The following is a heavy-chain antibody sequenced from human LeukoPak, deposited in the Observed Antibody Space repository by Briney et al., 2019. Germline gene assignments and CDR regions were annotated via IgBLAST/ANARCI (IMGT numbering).Heavy chain of an antibody. Sequence: SETLSLTCTVSGGSISSGDYYWSWIRQPPGKGLEWIGYIYYSGSTYYNPSLKSRFTISVDTSKNQFSLKLSSVTAADTAVYYCASDSGSSPFDYWGQGTLVTVSS. CDR2: IYYSGST. CDR1: GGSISSGDYY. CDR3: ASDSGSSPFDY. D-gene: IGHD1-26*01. J-gene: IGHJ4*02. V-gene: IGHV4-30-4*08.